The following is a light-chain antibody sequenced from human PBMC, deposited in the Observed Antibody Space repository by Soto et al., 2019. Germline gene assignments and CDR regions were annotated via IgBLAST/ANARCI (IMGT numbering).Light chain of an antibody. J-gene: IGKJ5*01. CDR1: QGVGSN. CDR3: RQRSNWPPIT. CDR2: GAS. V-gene: IGKV3-11*01. Sequence: EIVLTQSPGTLSVSPGESAMLSCRASQGVGSNLAWYQQKPGQAPRLLIYGASTRATGIPVRFSGSGSGTDFTLTISSLEPEDFAVYYCRQRSNWPPITFGQGTRLEIK.